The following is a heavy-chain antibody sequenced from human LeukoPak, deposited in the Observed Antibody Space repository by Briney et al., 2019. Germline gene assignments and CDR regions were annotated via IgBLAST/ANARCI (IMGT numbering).Heavy chain of an antibody. V-gene: IGHV1-18*04. Sequence: ASVKVSCKASGYTFTSYGISWVRQAPGQGLEWMGWISAYNGNTNYAQKLQGRVTVTTDTSTSTAYMELRSLRSDDTAVYYCARDLNRYFDWLLHLDYWGQGTLVTVSS. CDR3: ARDLNRYFDWLLHLDY. CDR1: GYTFTSYG. J-gene: IGHJ4*02. CDR2: ISAYNGNT. D-gene: IGHD3-9*01.